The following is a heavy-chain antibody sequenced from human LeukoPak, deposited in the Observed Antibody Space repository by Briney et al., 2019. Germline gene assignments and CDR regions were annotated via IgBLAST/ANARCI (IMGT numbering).Heavy chain of an antibody. CDR2: IYYSGST. D-gene: IGHD4-17*01. V-gene: IGHV4-59*08. Sequence: SETLSLTCTVSGGSISSYYWSWIRQPPGKGLEWIGYIYYSGSTNYNPSLKSRVTISVDTSKNQFSLKLSSVTAADTAVYYCARSLAPDYVGWFDPWGQGTLVTVSS. CDR3: ARSLAPDYVGWFDP. J-gene: IGHJ5*02. CDR1: GGSISSYY.